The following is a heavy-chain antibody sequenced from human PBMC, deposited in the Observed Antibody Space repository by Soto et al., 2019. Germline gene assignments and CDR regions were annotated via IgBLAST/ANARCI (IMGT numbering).Heavy chain of an antibody. CDR1: GFSLSTSGVG. CDR2: IYWDDDK. D-gene: IGHD2-21*02. J-gene: IGHJ4*02. Sequence: QITLKESGPTLVKPTQTLTLTCTFSGFSLSTSGVGVGWIRQPPGKALEWLALIYWDDDKRYSPSLKSRLTITKDTSKNQVVLTMTNMDPVGTATYFCARRRTALDYWGQGTLVTVSS. V-gene: IGHV2-5*02. CDR3: ARRRTALDY.